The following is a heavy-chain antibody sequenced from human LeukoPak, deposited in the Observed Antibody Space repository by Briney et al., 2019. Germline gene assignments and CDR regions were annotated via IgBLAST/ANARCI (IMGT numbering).Heavy chain of an antibody. V-gene: IGHV5-51*01. CDR2: VYPGDSDA. D-gene: IGHD2/OR15-2a*01. CDR1: GYSFTNYW. Sequence: GESLKISCKASGYSFTNYWIGWVRQMPGKGLEWVAIVYPGDSDARYSPAFQGQVTISADKSISTAYLQWSTLKASDTAMYYCATFPESEYYFDHWGQGTLVTVSS. J-gene: IGHJ4*02. CDR3: ATFPESEYYFDH.